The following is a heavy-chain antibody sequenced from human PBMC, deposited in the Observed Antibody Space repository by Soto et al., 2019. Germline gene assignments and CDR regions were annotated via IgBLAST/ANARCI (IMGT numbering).Heavy chain of an antibody. CDR3: ARDDYDYVWGSYLSYFDY. J-gene: IGHJ4*02. Sequence: VASVKVSCKASGGTFSSYAISWVRQAPGQGLEWMGGIIPIFGTANYAQKFQGRVTITADESTSTAYMELSSLRSEDTAVYYCARDDYDYVWGSYLSYFDYWGQGTLVTVSS. V-gene: IGHV1-69*13. CDR2: IIPIFGTA. D-gene: IGHD3-16*02. CDR1: GGTFSSYA.